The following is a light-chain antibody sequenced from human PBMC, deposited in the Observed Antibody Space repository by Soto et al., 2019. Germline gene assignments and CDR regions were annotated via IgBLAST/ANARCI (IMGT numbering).Light chain of an antibody. CDR1: QTISSW. V-gene: IGKV1-5*03. CDR3: QHYNSYSEA. CDR2: KAS. Sequence: DIQMTQSPSTLSGSVGDRVTITCRASQTISSWLAWYQQKPGKAPKLLIYKASTLKSGVPSRFSGGRSGTEFTLTISSLQPDDFATYYCQHYNSYSEAFGQGTKVELK. J-gene: IGKJ1*01.